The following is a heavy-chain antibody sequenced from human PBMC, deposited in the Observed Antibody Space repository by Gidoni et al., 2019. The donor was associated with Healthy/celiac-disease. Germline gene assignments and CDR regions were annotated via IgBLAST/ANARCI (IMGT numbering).Heavy chain of an antibody. V-gene: IGHV4-34*01. J-gene: IGHJ6*02. D-gene: IGHD3-10*01. Sequence: QVQLQQWAAGRWNLREPLSLTAPVLVGSFRGSSCTWIRQPPGKGLEWIGEINHSESTNYNPSLKSRVTISVDTSKNQFSLKLSSVTAADTAVYYCARAQKRRPTMAGSIYYYYGMDVWGQGTTVTVSS. CDR2: INHSEST. CDR3: ARAQKRRPTMAGSIYYYYGMDV. CDR1: VGSFRGSS.